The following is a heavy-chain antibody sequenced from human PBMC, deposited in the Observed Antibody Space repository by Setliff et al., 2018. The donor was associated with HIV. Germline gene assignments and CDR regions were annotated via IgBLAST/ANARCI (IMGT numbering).Heavy chain of an antibody. CDR3: AYRRGGWELRV. D-gene: IGHD1-26*01. CDR1: GYSPGNYG. V-gene: IGHV1-18*01. CDR2: ISVNTGDV. Sequence: ASVKVSCKASGYSPGNYGIXXVRQARGQGLEGLGWISVNTGDVFYAQTFQGRVTMTADASTGTVHMDLRGLTFDDSAIYFCAYRRGGWELRVWGQGTSVTVSS. J-gene: IGHJ4*02.